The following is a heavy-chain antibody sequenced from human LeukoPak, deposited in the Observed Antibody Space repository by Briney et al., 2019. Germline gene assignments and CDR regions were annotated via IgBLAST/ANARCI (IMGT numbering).Heavy chain of an antibody. D-gene: IGHD2-15*01. CDR1: GFTFSSYS. Sequence: PGGSLRLSCAASGFTFSSYSMNWVRQAPGKGLEWVSAISGSGGSTYYADSVKGRFTISRDNSKNTLYLQMNSLRAEDTAVYYCAKEVVDDLARGMDVWGQGTTVTVSS. CDR2: ISGSGGST. J-gene: IGHJ6*02. V-gene: IGHV3-23*01. CDR3: AKEVVDDLARGMDV.